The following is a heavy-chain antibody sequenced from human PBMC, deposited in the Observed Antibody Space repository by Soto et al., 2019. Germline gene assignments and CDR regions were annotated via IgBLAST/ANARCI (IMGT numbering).Heavy chain of an antibody. CDR3: ADLTWTGSYFP. Sequence: EVQLVESGGDLVQPGGSLRLSCVASGFTLSDHYMDWVRQAPGKGLEWVGRIRNEPKSYITDYAESVKGRFTISIADSKNSLFTQMNSLTTEDTAIYYCADLTWTGSYFPWGQGTLVTVSS. J-gene: IGHJ5*02. CDR1: GFTLSDHY. CDR2: IRNEPKSYIT. D-gene: IGHD3-9*01. V-gene: IGHV3-72*01.